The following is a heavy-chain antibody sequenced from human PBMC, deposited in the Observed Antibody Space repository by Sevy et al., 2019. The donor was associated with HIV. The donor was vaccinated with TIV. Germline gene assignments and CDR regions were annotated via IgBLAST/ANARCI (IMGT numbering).Heavy chain of an antibody. Sequence: GGSLRLSCAASGFTFSSYAMSWVRQAPGKGLEWVSAISGSGGSTYYADSVKGRFTNSRDNSKNTLYLQMNSLRAEDTAVYYAATNPPSRISMIGVVTAGFYYWGQGTLVTVSS. CDR3: ATNPPSRISMIGVVTAGFYY. J-gene: IGHJ4*02. V-gene: IGHV3-23*01. CDR2: ISGSGGST. D-gene: IGHD3-22*01. CDR1: GFTFSSYA.